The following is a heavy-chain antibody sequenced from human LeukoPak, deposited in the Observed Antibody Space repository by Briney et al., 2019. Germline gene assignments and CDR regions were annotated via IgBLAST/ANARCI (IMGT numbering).Heavy chain of an antibody. CDR1: GGSISSYY. V-gene: IGHV4-4*07. Sequence: SETPSLTCTVSGGSISSYYWSWIRQPAGKGLEWIGRIYTSGSTNYNPSLKSRVTMSVDTSKNQFSLKLSSVTAADTAVYYCARLVVVPAAKSVGYYYMDVWGKGTTVTVSS. CDR3: ARLVVVPAAKSVGYYYMDV. D-gene: IGHD2-2*01. CDR2: IYTSGST. J-gene: IGHJ6*03.